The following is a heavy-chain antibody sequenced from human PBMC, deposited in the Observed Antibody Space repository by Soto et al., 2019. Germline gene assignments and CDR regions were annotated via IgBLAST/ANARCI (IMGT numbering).Heavy chain of an antibody. CDR2: INPNSGGT. J-gene: IGHJ4*02. V-gene: IGHV1-2*02. Sequence: GASVKVSCKASGYTFTGYYMHWVRQAPGQGLEWMGWINPNSGGTNYAQKFQGRVTMTRDTSISKAYMELSRLRSDDTAVYYCSRGMSALYDILTGYHPVPYWGQGTLVTVSS. CDR1: GYTFTGYY. D-gene: IGHD3-9*01. CDR3: SRGMSALYDILTGYHPVPY.